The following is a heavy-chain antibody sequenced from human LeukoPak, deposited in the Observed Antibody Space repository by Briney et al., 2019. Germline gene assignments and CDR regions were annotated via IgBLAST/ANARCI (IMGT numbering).Heavy chain of an antibody. Sequence: SETLSLTCAVYGGSFSGYYWSWIRQPPGKGLEWIGEINHSGSTNYNPSLKSRVTISVDTSKNQFSLKLSSVTAADTAVYYCARNRRPDYYDSSGYYPYWGQGTLVTVSS. J-gene: IGHJ4*02. V-gene: IGHV4-34*01. CDR1: GGSFSGYY. CDR2: INHSGST. CDR3: ARNRRPDYYDSSGYYPY. D-gene: IGHD3-22*01.